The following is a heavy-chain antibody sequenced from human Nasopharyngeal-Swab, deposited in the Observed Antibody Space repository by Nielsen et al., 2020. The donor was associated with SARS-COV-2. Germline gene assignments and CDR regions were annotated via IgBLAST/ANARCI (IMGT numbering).Heavy chain of an antibody. V-gene: IGHV3-21*01. Sequence: GESLKIPCAASGFTFSSYSMNWVRQAPGKGLEWVSSISSSSSYIYYADSVKGRFTISRDNAKNSLYLQMNSLRAEDTAVYYCARSGDCGGDCYYLDYWGQGTLVTVSS. CDR3: ARSGDCGGDCYYLDY. J-gene: IGHJ4*02. D-gene: IGHD2-21*02. CDR2: ISSSSSYI. CDR1: GFTFSSYS.